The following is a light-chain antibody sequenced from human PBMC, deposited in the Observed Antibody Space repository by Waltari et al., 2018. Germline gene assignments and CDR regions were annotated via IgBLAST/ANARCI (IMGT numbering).Light chain of an antibody. CDR3: SSYTTSSTLV. J-gene: IGLJ3*02. CDR1: NSDVGVYDY. V-gene: IGLV2-14*03. CDR2: DVS. Sequence: QSALTQPASVSGSPGQSITIPCTGTNSDVGVYDYVSWFQQHPGKAPRIIIYDVSNRPSGVSKRFSGSKSGNTASLTISGLQAEDEADYYCSSYTTSSTLVFGGGTKLTVL.